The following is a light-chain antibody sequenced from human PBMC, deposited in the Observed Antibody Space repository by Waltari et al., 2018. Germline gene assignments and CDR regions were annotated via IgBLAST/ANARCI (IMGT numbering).Light chain of an antibody. CDR2: RAS. CDR3: QQHDNYPLT. J-gene: IGKJ4*01. Sequence: DVQMTQSPSSLSASVGDRVTITCRASQGINNWLAWYQQKPGKAPNLLIYRASNLETGVPSRFSARGSGTEFTLIISSLQPEDVATYYCQQHDNYPLTFGGGTKVEIK. CDR1: QGINNW. V-gene: IGKV1-33*01.